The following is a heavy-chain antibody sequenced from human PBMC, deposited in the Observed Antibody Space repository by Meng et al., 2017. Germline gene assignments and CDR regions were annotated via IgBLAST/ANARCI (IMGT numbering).Heavy chain of an antibody. J-gene: IGHJ3*02. V-gene: IGHV4-39*07. CDR2: IYYSGST. CDR3: ARVDVDDYGDYFPSLDAFDI. Sequence: SETLTLTCTVSGGSISSSSYYWGWIRQPPGKGLEWIGSIYYSGSTYYNPSLKSRVTISVDTSKNQFSLKLSSVTAADTAVYYCARVDVDDYGDYFPSLDAFDIWGQGTMVTVSS. CDR1: GGSISSSSYY. D-gene: IGHD4-17*01.